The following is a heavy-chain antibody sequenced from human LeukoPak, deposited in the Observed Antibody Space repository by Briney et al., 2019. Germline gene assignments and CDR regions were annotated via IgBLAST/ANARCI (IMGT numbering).Heavy chain of an antibody. D-gene: IGHD1-26*01. CDR3: ARVLKRGARVYAFDI. J-gene: IGHJ3*02. CDR2: IYYSGST. CDR1: GGSISSGGYY. Sequence: PSQTLSLTCTVSGGSISSGGYYWSWIRQHPGKGLEWIGYIYYSGSTNYNPSLKSRVTISVDTSKNQFSLKLSSVTAADTAVYYCARVLKRGARVYAFDIWGQGTMVTVSS. V-gene: IGHV4-31*03.